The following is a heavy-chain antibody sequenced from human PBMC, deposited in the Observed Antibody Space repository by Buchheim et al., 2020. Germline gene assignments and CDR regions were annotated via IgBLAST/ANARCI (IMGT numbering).Heavy chain of an antibody. D-gene: IGHD2/OR15-2a*01. J-gene: IGHJ4*02. CDR3: VRGGFNIISPLDS. CDR1: GFTVGSHW. Sequence: EVQLVESGGGLVQPGGSLRLSCAASGFTVGSHWMQWVRQAPGKGLVWVSHINGGGTTTNYADSVRGRFTISKDNAKNTVHLQMDDLRAEDTGVYYCVRGGFNIISPLDSWGQGTL. V-gene: IGHV3-74*01. CDR2: INGGGTTT.